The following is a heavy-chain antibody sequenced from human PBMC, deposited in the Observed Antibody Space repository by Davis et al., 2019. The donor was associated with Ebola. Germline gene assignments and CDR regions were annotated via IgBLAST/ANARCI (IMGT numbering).Heavy chain of an antibody. D-gene: IGHD3-10*01. CDR1: GYTFTSYG. Sequence: ASVKDSCKASGYTFTSYGISWVRQAPGQGLEWMGWISAYNGNTNYAQKLQGRVTMTTDTSTSTAYMELRSLRSDDTAVYYCARDLFWGYYGSGSYDYWGQGTLVTVSS. J-gene: IGHJ4*02. CDR3: ARDLFWGYYGSGSYDY. CDR2: ISAYNGNT. V-gene: IGHV1-18*01.